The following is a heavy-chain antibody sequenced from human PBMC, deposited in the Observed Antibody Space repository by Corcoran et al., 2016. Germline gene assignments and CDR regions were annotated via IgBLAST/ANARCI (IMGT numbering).Heavy chain of an antibody. CDR3: ARAGRYYYYYYGMDV. CDR1: GYTFTSYG. CDR2: ISAYNGNT. V-gene: IGHV1-18*01. J-gene: IGHJ6*02. Sequence: QVQLVQSGAEVKKPGASVKVSCKASGYTFTSYGISWVRQAPGQGLEWMGWISAYNGNTNYAPKLQGRVTMTTDTSTSTAYMELRSLRSDDTAVYYWARAGRYYYYYYGMDVWGQGTTVTVSS.